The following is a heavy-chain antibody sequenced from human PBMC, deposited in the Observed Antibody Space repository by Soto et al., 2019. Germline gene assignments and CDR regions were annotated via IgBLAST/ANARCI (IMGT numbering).Heavy chain of an antibody. V-gene: IGHV4-59*08. D-gene: IGHD1-26*01. CDR3: ARRYGSAIDY. CDR1: CGSIRGWY. CDR2: IYYSGIT. J-gene: IGHJ4*02. Sequence: QVQLQESGPGLVKPSETLSLTCSVSCGSIRGWYWSWIRQPPGKGLEWIGYIYYSGITNYNPSLKSRVTISVDTSKNQFSLKLSSVTAADTAVYYCARRYGSAIDYWGQGTLVTVSS.